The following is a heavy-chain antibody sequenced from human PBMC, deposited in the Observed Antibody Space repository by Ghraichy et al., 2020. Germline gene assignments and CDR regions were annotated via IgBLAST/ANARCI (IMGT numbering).Heavy chain of an antibody. CDR2: IYWDDDK. D-gene: IGHD5-12*01. CDR1: GFSLSTSGVG. CDR3: AHVEWDVATIRMIDY. J-gene: IGHJ4*02. Sequence: SGPTLVKPTQTLTLTCTFSGFSLSTSGVGVGWIRQPPGKALEWLALIYWDDDKRYSPSLKSRLTITKDTSKNQVVLTMTNMDPVDTATYYCAHVEWDVATIRMIDYWGQGTLVTVSS. V-gene: IGHV2-5*02.